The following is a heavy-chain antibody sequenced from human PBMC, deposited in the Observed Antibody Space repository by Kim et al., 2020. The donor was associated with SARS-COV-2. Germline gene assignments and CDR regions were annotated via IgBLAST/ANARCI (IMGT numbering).Heavy chain of an antibody. Sequence: GESLKISCKGSEYIFSNFWIAWVRQMPGKGLEWMGIIYPGDSDTSYSPSFEGQVTISADKSITTAYLQWSTLTASDTAMYYCAAYGGSGAFDVWGQGTKVTISS. V-gene: IGHV5-51*01. CDR3: AAYGGSGAFDV. J-gene: IGHJ3*01. D-gene: IGHD4-17*01. CDR1: EYIFSNFW. CDR2: IYPGDSDT.